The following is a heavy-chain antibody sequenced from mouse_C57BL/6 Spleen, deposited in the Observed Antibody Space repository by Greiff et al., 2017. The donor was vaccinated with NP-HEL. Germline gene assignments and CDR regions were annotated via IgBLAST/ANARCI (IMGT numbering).Heavy chain of an antibody. J-gene: IGHJ4*01. D-gene: IGHD1-1*01. CDR1: GYTFTSYW. Sequence: VQLQQPGAELVMPGASVKLSCKASGYTFTSYWMHWVKQRPGQGLEWIGEIDPSDSYTNYNQKFKGKSTLTVDKSSSTAYMQLSSLTSEDSAVYYCARKNVDHTTVVATRDYAMDYWGQGTSVTVSS. CDR3: ARKNVDHTTVVATRDYAMDY. V-gene: IGHV1-69*01. CDR2: IDPSDSYT.